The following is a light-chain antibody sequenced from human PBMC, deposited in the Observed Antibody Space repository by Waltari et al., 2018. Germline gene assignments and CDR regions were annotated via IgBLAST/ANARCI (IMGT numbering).Light chain of an antibody. J-gene: IGLJ3*02. CDR1: SSDVGGYNY. CDR3: SSYTSSNTLV. Sequence: QSALTQPASVSGSPGQSITISCTGTSSDVGGYNYVPWSQQHPGKAPKLRIYEVRTRPSGVSNRFSGSKSGNTASLTISGLQAEDEGDYYCSSYTSSNTLVFGGGTKLTVL. CDR2: EVR. V-gene: IGLV2-14*01.